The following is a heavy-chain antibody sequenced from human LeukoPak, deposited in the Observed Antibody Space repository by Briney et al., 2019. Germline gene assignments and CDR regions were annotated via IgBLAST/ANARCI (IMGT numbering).Heavy chain of an antibody. CDR1: GYTFTGYY. V-gene: IGHV1-2*06. D-gene: IGHD5-18*01. J-gene: IGHJ5*02. CDR3: AMSGYSYGTISLNWFDP. CDR2: INPNSGGT. Sequence: ASVKVSCKASGYTFTGYYMHWVRQAPGQGLEWMGRINPNSGGTNYAQKFQGRVTITADESTSTAYMELSSLRSEDTAVYYCAMSGYSYGTISLNWFDPWGQGTLVTVSS.